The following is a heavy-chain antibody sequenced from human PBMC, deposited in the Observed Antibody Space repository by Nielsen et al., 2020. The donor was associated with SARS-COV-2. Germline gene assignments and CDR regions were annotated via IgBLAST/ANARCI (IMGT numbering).Heavy chain of an antibody. Sequence: GVLKISCSASGFTFSSYAMHWVRQAPGKGLEYVSAISSNGGSTYYADSVKGRFTISRDNSKNTLYLQMSSLRAEDTAVYYCVKDRPLRIAAAGTPPYYYYYYMDVWGKGTTVTVSS. D-gene: IGHD6-13*01. CDR3: VKDRPLRIAAAGTPPYYYYYYMDV. V-gene: IGHV3-64D*09. CDR1: GFTFSSYA. CDR2: ISSNGGST. J-gene: IGHJ6*03.